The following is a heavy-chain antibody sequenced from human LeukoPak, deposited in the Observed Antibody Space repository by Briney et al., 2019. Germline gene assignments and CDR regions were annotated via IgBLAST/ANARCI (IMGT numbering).Heavy chain of an antibody. J-gene: IGHJ4*02. CDR3: AREGNYDSSGYYDY. CDR1: GYSISSGYY. V-gene: IGHV4-61*01. CDR2: IYYSGST. Sequence: TSETLSLTCAVSGYSISSGYYWSWIRQPPGKGLEWIGYIYYSGSTNYNPSLKSRVTISVDTSKNQFSLKLSSVTAADTAVYYCAREGNYDSSGYYDYWGQGTLVTVSS. D-gene: IGHD3-22*01.